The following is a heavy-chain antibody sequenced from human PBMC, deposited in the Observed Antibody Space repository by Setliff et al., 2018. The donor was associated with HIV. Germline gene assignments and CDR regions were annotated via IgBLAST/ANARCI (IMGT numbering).Heavy chain of an antibody. D-gene: IGHD1-26*01. CDR1: GGSISSYY. Sequence: PSETLSLTCTVSGGSISSYYWSWIRQTPGKELEWIGNIYHSGSTNYNPSLKSRAAISVDRSKRHFFLKLRSVTAADTAVYYCARQWAERVMDVWGKGTTVTVSS. CDR2: IYHSGST. J-gene: IGHJ6*03. CDR3: ARQWAERVMDV. V-gene: IGHV4-59*08.